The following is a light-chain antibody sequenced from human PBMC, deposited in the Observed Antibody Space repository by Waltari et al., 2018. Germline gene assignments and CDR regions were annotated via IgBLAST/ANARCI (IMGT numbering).Light chain of an antibody. CDR2: ANN. Sequence: QSVLTQPPSVSGAPGQRVTLSCTGSPSNLGAHYDVQWYQQVPGPAPKLLIYANNNRPSGVPDRFSGSRSGTSASLAITGLQAEDEADYYCQSYDNSLRGVFGGGTKLTVL. J-gene: IGLJ3*02. V-gene: IGLV1-40*01. CDR1: PSNLGAHYD. CDR3: QSYDNSLRGV.